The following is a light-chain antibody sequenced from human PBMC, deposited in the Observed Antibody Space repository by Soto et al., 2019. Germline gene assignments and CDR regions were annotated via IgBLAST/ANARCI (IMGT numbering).Light chain of an antibody. CDR2: DVS. CDR3: SSYTSSSTLGHVV. V-gene: IGLV2-14*01. CDR1: SSDVGGYNY. J-gene: IGLJ2*01. Sequence: QSALTQPASVSGSPGQSITISCTGTSSDVGGYNYVSWYQQHPGKAPKLMIYDVSNRPSGVSNRFSGSKSGNTASLTISGVQAEDEADYYCSSYTSSSTLGHVVFGGGTKVTVL.